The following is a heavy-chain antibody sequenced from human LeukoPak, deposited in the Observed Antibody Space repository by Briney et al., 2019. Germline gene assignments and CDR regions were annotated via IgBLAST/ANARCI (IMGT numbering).Heavy chain of an antibody. CDR1: GGSISSGGYY. D-gene: IGHD3-10*01. CDR2: IYHSGST. CDR3: ARGSYISYYIDY. V-gene: IGHV4-30-2*01. Sequence: SETLSLTCTVSGGSISSGGYYWSWIRQPPGKGLEWIGYIYHSGSTYYNPSLKSRVTISVDRSKNQFSLKLSSVTAADTAVYYCARGSYISYYIDYWGQGTLVTVSS. J-gene: IGHJ4*02.